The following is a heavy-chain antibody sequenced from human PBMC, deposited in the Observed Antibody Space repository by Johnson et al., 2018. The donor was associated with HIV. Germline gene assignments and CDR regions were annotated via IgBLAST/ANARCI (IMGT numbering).Heavy chain of an antibody. J-gene: IGHJ3*02. Sequence: VLLVESGGGLVQPGRSLRLSCAASGFTFEDFAMHWVRQVPGKGLEGVAGINWNSDTIEYADSVRGRFTVSRDNSKNTLYLQRNSLRAEDTAVYYCGRAKTPHDAFDIWGQGTMVTVSS. CDR1: GFTFEDFA. CDR3: GRAKTPHDAFDI. CDR2: INWNSDTI. V-gene: IGHV3-9*01.